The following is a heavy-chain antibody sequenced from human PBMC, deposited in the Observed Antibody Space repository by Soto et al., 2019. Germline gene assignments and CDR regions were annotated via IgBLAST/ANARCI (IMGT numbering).Heavy chain of an antibody. J-gene: IGHJ6*02. CDR1: GFTFSSYA. D-gene: IGHD2-21*01. V-gene: IGHV3-30-3*01. CDR3: ARNSGPYYGMDV. CDR2: ISYDGSNK. Sequence: QVQLVESGGGVVQPGRSLRLSCAASGFTFSSYAMHCVRQAPGKGLEWVAVISYDGSNKYYADSVKGRFTISRDNSKNTLYLQMNSLRAEDTAVYYCARNSGPYYGMDVWGQGTTVTVSS.